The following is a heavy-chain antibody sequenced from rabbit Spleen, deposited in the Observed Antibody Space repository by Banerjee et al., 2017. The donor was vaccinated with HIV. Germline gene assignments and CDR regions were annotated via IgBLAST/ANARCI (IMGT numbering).Heavy chain of an antibody. V-gene: IGHV1S45*01. D-gene: IGHD1-1*01. CDR3: ERRSNGGGLEYNL. CDR1: GFDLSSYYY. Sequence: QEQLEESGGDLVKPEGSLTLTCTASGFDLSSYYYMCWVRQAPGKGLEWIACIYAGSSGSTYYASWAKGRFTISKTSSTTVTLQMTSLTAADTATYFCERRSNGGGLEYNLWGPGTLVTVS. CDR2: IYAGSSGST. J-gene: IGHJ4*01.